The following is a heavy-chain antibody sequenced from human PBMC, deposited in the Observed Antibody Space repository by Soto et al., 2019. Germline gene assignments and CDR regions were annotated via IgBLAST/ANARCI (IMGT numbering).Heavy chain of an antibody. CDR3: AKEMITVGDVNYYYMDV. D-gene: IGHD3-16*01. V-gene: IGHV3-9*01. J-gene: IGHJ6*03. CDR1: GFTFDQYT. Sequence: EVQLVESGGGLVQPGRSLRLACAASGFTFDQYTMHWVRQAPGTGLEWVSSITWHSGTIGYADSVKGRFTISRDNAKNSLYLQMNRLRGEDTALYYCAKEMITVGDVNYYYMDVWGNGTTVTVSS. CDR2: ITWHSGTI.